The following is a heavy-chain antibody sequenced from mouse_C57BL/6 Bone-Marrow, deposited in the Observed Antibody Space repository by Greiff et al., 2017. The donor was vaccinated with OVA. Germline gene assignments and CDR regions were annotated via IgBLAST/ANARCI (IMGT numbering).Heavy chain of an antibody. CDR3: ARNLDYYGSSPFSYWYFDV. Sequence: QVQLQQSGPGLVQPSQSLSITCTVSGFSLTSYGVHWVRQSPGKGLEWLGVIWSGGSTDYNAAFISRLSISKDNSKSQVFFKMNSLQADDTAIYYCARNLDYYGSSPFSYWYFDVWGTGTTVTVSS. V-gene: IGHV2-2*01. J-gene: IGHJ1*03. D-gene: IGHD1-1*01. CDR2: IWSGGST. CDR1: GFSLTSYG.